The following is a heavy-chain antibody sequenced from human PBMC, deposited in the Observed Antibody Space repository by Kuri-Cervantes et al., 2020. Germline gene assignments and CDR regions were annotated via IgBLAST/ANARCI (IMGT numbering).Heavy chain of an antibody. CDR2: ISSSSSYI. D-gene: IGHD6-19*01. CDR3: ARDHSSGWYLYYYYGMDV. J-gene: IGHJ6*02. Sequence: GGSLRLSCAASGFTFSSYAMSWVRQAPGKGLEWVSSISSSSSYIYYADSVKGRFTISRDNAKNSLYLQMNSLRAEDTAVYYCARDHSSGWYLYYYYGMDVWGQGTTVTVSS. CDR1: GFTFSSYA. V-gene: IGHV3-21*01.